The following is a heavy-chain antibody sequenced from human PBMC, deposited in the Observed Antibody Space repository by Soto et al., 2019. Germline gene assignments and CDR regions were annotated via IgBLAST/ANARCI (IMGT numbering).Heavy chain of an antibody. CDR1: GGSISSSSYY. Sequence: QLQLQESGPGLVKPSETLSLTCTVSGGSISSSSYYWGWIRQPPGKGLSWIGSSYYSGSTYYNPSLKSRVTLSVDTSENQFPLKLSSVTAADTAVYYCARLEYSRFLAVQIKYYYYMDVWGKGTTVTVSS. J-gene: IGHJ6*03. CDR2: SYYSGST. CDR3: ARLEYSRFLAVQIKYYYYMDV. D-gene: IGHD6-13*01. V-gene: IGHV4-39*01.